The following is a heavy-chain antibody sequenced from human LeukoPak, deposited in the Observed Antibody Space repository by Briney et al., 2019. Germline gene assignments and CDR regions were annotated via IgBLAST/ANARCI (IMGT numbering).Heavy chain of an antibody. CDR3: ARGGPLIITGTTGDYMDV. Sequence: SETLSLTCTVSGGSISSYHWSWIRQPPGKGLEWIGYIYYSGSTNYNPSLKSRVTISVDTSKNQFSLKLSSVTAADTAVYYCARGGPLIITGTTGDYMDVWGKGTTVTVSS. J-gene: IGHJ6*03. CDR2: IYYSGST. V-gene: IGHV4-59*12. D-gene: IGHD1-14*01. CDR1: GGSISSYH.